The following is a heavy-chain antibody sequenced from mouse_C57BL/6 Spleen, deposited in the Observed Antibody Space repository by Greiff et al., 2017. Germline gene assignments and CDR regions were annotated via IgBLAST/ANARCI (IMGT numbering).Heavy chain of an antibody. V-gene: IGHV1-53*01. Sequence: QVQLQQPGTELVKPGASVKLSCKASGYTFTSYWMHWVKQRPGKGLEWIGNINPSKGGTNYNEKCKSKAKLTVDKASSTAYMQLSSLTSEASAVYYCARSIYYGNYDAMDYWGQGTSVTVPS. CDR3: ARSIYYGNYDAMDY. D-gene: IGHD2-1*01. J-gene: IGHJ4*01. CDR2: INPSKGGT. CDR1: GYTFTSYW.